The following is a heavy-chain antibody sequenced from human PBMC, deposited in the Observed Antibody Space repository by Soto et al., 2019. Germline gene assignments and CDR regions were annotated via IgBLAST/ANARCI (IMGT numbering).Heavy chain of an antibody. Sequence: QVQLQESGPGLVKPSQTLSLTCTVSGGSIISGGYYWSWIRQHPGQGLEWIGYIYYSGTTYYNPSLESRLTISVDKSNNQVPRKLKSVTAADTAVYYCAREGGGGSFDYWGQGTLVTVSS. CDR3: AREGGGGSFDY. V-gene: IGHV4-31*03. CDR1: GGSIISGGYY. D-gene: IGHD3-16*01. J-gene: IGHJ4*02. CDR2: IYYSGTT.